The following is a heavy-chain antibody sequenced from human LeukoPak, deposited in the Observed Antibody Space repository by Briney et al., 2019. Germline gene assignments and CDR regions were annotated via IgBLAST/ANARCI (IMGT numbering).Heavy chain of an antibody. CDR2: IIPILGIA. CDR1: GYTFTGYY. V-gene: IGHV1-69*02. J-gene: IGHJ3*02. D-gene: IGHD1-26*01. CDR3: ARWELRDFNDAFDI. Sequence: SVKVSCKASGYTFTGYYMHWARQAPGQGLEWMGRIIPILGIANYARKFQGRVTITADKSTSTAYMELSSLRSEDTAVCYCARWELRDFNDAFDIWGQGTMVTVSS.